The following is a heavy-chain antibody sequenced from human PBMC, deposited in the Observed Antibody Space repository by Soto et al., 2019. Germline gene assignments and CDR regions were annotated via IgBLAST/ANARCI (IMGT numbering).Heavy chain of an antibody. J-gene: IGHJ6*02. Sequence: EVQLVESGGGLVQPGGSLRLSCAASGFTFSSYSMNWVRQAPGKGLEWVSYISSSSSTIYYVDSVKGRFTISRANAKNALYLQRNSLRDEDTAVYYCARDRAGAQYGLDVWGHGTTVTVSS. CDR1: GFTFSSYS. V-gene: IGHV3-48*02. D-gene: IGHD1-26*01. CDR2: ISSSSSTI. CDR3: ARDRAGAQYGLDV.